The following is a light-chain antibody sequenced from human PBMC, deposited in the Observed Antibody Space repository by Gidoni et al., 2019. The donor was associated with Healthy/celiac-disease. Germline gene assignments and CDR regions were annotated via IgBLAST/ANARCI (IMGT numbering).Light chain of an antibody. CDR1: SSDVGGYNY. Sequence: QSALTQPASVSGSPGQSITISCTGTSSDVGGYNYVSWYPQHPGKAPKLMIYDVSNRPPGVSNRFSGSKSGNTASLTISGLQAEDEADYYCSSYTSSSTGVVFGGGTKLTVL. CDR2: DVS. CDR3: SSYTSSSTGVV. J-gene: IGLJ2*01. V-gene: IGLV2-14*03.